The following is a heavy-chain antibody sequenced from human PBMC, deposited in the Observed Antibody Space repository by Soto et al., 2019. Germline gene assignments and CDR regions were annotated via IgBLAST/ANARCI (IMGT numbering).Heavy chain of an antibody. CDR1: GFTFNSFA. Sequence: EVQLLESGGGLVQPGGSLRLSCAASGFTFNSFAMRWVRQAPGKGLEWVSSSSGSGDSAYYADSVKGRFTISRDNSKNTLYLQMNSLRAEDTAVYYCARRGSGNYYDYWGQGTLVTVSS. V-gene: IGHV3-23*01. CDR3: ARRGSGNYYDY. D-gene: IGHD1-26*01. CDR2: SSGSGDSA. J-gene: IGHJ4*02.